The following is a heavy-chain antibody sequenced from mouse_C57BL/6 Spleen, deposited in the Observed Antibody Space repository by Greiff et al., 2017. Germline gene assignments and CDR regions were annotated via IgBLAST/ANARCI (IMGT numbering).Heavy chain of an antibody. J-gene: IGHJ1*03. Sequence: VQLQQSGAELARPGASVKLSCKASGYTFTSYGISWVKQRTGQGLEWIGEIYPRSGNNYYNEKLKGKATLTADKASSTAYMELRSLTSECSAVYFCARGRNYYGSSPEDYDVWGTGTTVTVSS. V-gene: IGHV1-81*01. CDR3: ARGRNYYGSSPEDYDV. CDR2: IYPRSGNN. D-gene: IGHD1-1*01. CDR1: GYTFTSYG.